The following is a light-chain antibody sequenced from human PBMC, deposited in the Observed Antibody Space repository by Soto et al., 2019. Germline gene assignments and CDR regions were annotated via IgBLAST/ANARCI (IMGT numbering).Light chain of an antibody. CDR2: AAS. CDR3: QQYGNSPRSIT. CDR1: QSVSSIY. J-gene: IGKJ5*01. Sequence: EIVLTQSPGTLSLSPGERATLSCRASQSVSSIYLAWYQQKPGQAPRLLIYAASSRVTGIPDRFSGSGSGTDFTLTISRLEPEDFAVYYCQQYGNSPRSITFGQGTRLEIK. V-gene: IGKV3-20*01.